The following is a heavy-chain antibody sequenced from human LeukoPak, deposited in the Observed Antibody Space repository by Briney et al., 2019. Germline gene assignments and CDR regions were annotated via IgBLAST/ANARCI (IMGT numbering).Heavy chain of an antibody. CDR2: IKQDGSEK. CDR3: ASDFGSGSFFAY. J-gene: IGHJ4*02. D-gene: IGHD3-10*01. V-gene: IGHV3-7*03. Sequence: PGGSLRLSCAASGFTFSTHWMSWVRQIPGKGLEWVANIKQDGSEKHYVDSVRGRFTISRDNAESSLYLQMSSLRAEDTAVYYCASDFGSGSFFAYWGQGTLVTVSS. CDR1: GFTFSTHW.